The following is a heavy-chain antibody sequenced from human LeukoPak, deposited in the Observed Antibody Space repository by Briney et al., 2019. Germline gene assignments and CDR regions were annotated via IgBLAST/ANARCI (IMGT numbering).Heavy chain of an antibody. J-gene: IGHJ4*02. D-gene: IGHD3-10*01. Sequence: GGSLRLSCAASGFTFRSYWMHWVRQAPGKGLVWVSHIHSDGSSTSYADSVQGRFTISRDNAKNTLYLQMNSLRAEDSAVYYCTRHNYGYDYWGQGTLVTVSS. CDR3: TRHNYGYDY. CDR2: IHSDGSST. V-gene: IGHV3-74*01. CDR1: GFTFRSYW.